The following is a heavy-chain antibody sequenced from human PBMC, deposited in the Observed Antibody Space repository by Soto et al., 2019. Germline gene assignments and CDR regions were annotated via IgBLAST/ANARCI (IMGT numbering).Heavy chain of an antibody. CDR2: ISHSGSA. CDR3: ARGYSGYDYNFDY. CDR1: GGSFSGYY. D-gene: IGHD5-12*01. J-gene: IGHJ4*02. V-gene: IGHV4-34*09. Sequence: TLSLTCAVYGGSFSGYYWSWIRQRPGKGLECLGYISHSGSAYYNPSLRSRVTISIDTSKDEFSLTLSSVTAADTAVYFCARGYSGYDYNFDYWGQGISVTVSS.